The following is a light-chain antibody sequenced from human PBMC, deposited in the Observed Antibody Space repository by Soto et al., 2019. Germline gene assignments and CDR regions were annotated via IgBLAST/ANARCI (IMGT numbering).Light chain of an antibody. CDR2: DAS. J-gene: IGKJ4*01. Sequence: EIVMTQSPATLSVSPGERATLSCRASQSVNSNLDWYRQKPGQAPRLLISDASTRATGVPARFSGSGSGTEFSLSISRLQSEDSGIYYCQQYNFWPPLTFGGGTKVEIK. V-gene: IGKV3-15*01. CDR3: QQYNFWPPLT. CDR1: QSVNSN.